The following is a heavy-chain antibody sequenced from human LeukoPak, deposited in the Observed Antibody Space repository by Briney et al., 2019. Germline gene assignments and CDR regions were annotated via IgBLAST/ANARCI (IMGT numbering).Heavy chain of an antibody. D-gene: IGHD3-22*01. J-gene: IGHJ5*02. CDR1: GFTFSSYA. V-gene: IGHV3-23*01. Sequence: GGSLRLSCAASGFTFSSYAISWVLQAPGKGLEWVSAISGSGGSTYYADSVKGRFTISRDNSKNTLYLQMNSLRAEDTAVYYCAKGREYYDSSGYPLNWFDPWGEGTLVTVSS. CDR3: AKGREYYDSSGYPLNWFDP. CDR2: ISGSGGST.